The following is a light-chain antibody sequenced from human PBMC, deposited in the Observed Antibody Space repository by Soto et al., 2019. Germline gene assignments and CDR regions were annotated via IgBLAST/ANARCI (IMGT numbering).Light chain of an antibody. V-gene: IGLV2-8*01. CDR3: ISYAGSNNYV. CDR1: SSDVGGYSP. J-gene: IGLJ1*01. Sequence: QSALTQPPSASGSPGQSVTISCTGTSSDVGGYSPVAWFQHHPGKAPKLMIYEVSKRPSGVPDRFSGSKSGNTASLTVSGLQAEDEADYYCISYAGSNNYVFGTGTKVTVL. CDR2: EVS.